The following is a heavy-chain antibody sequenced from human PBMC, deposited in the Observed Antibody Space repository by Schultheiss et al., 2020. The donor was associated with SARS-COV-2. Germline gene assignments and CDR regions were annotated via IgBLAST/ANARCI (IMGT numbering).Heavy chain of an antibody. CDR1: GFSLNTSGVG. V-gene: IGHV2-5*02. D-gene: IGHD3-16*02. CDR3: AHSSMITFGGVIAYYFDY. Sequence: SGPTLVKPTQTLTLTCAFSGFSLNTSGVGVGWIRQPPGKALEWLALIYWDDDKRYSPSLKSRLTITKDTSKNQVVLTMTNMDPVDTATYYCAHSSMITFGGVIAYYFDYWGQGTLVTVSS. CDR2: IYWDDDK. J-gene: IGHJ4*02.